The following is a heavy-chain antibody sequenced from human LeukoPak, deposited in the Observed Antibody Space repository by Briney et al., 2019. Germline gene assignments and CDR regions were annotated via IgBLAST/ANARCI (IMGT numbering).Heavy chain of an antibody. J-gene: IGHJ4*02. D-gene: IGHD4-17*01. CDR1: GFTLTSYG. CDR3: AKDRTVTTTPYYFDY. Sequence: GGSLRLSCAPSGFTLTSYGMHSVRQAPHRRRERVVFVRYDGSNKYYADSVKGRFTISRDNSENTLYLQMNSLRAEDTAVYYCAKDRTVTTTPYYFDYWGQGTLVTVSS. CDR2: VRYDGSNK. V-gene: IGHV3-30*02.